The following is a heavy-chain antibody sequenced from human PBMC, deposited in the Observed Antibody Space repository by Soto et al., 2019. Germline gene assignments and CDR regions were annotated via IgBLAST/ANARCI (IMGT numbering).Heavy chain of an antibody. Sequence: EVQLLESGGGLVQPGGSLRLSCAASGFTFSSYAMSWVRQAPGKGLEWVSAISGSGGSTYYADSVKGRFTISRDNSKNTLYLQMNSLRAEDTAVYYCAKDSLPITMVRYGMDVWGQGTTVTVSS. CDR3: AKDSLPITMVRYGMDV. CDR1: GFTFSSYA. V-gene: IGHV3-23*01. J-gene: IGHJ6*02. D-gene: IGHD3-10*01. CDR2: ISGSGGST.